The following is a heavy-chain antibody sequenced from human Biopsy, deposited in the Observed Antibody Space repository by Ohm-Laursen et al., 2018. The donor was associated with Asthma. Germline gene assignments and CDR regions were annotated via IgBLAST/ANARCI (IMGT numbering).Heavy chain of an antibody. D-gene: IGHD3-3*01. CDR1: GFVFRSHA. CDR3: AKRRGYSDLTDFDH. Sequence: SLRLSCTASGFVFRSHAMHWVRQAPGKGLEWVAVVSYDGGVAHYADSMKGRFTISRDNAKSTLYLQMDRLRTDDTAVYYCAKRRGYSDLTDFDHWGQGTLVTVSS. CDR2: VSYDGGVA. J-gene: IGHJ4*02. V-gene: IGHV3-30*18.